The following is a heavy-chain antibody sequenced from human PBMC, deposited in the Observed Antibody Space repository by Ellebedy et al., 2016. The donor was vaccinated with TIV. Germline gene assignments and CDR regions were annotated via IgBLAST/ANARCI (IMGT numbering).Heavy chain of an antibody. D-gene: IGHD6-13*01. Sequence: GESLKISCAASGFTFSTYWMSWVRQAPGKGLEWVALIWYDGSRKYYGDSVKGRFTISRDNSESTLYLQMNSLRAEDTAVYYCASFIAAAGTRYYYGMDVWGQGTTVTVSS. J-gene: IGHJ6*02. CDR1: GFTFSTYW. V-gene: IGHV3-33*08. CDR2: IWYDGSRK. CDR3: ASFIAAAGTRYYYGMDV.